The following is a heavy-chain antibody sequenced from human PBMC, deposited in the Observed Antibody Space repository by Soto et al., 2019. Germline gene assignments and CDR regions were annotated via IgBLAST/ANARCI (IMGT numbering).Heavy chain of an antibody. J-gene: IGHJ4*02. D-gene: IGHD1-26*01. CDR1: GFTFSSYG. CDR2: ISYDGSNK. Sequence: GGSLRLSCAASGFTFSSYGMHWVRQAPGKGLEWVAVISYDGSNKYYADSVKGRFTISRDNSKNTLYLQMNSLRAEDTAVYYCAKGPTGIVGATRLLYYFDYWGQGTLVTVSS. CDR3: AKGPTGIVGATRLLYYFDY. V-gene: IGHV3-30*18.